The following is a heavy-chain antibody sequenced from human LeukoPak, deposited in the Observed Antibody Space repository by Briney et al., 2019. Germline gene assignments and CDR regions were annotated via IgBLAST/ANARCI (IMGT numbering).Heavy chain of an antibody. Sequence: GRSLRLSCAASGFTFDDYAMHWVRQAPGKGLEWVSGISWNSGSIGYADSVKGRFTISRDNAKNSLYLQMNSLRAEDTALYYCAKVGSTLALYYYYYYMDVWGKGTTVTVSS. CDR2: ISWNSGSI. CDR3: AKVGSTLALYYYYYYMDV. CDR1: GFTFDDYA. J-gene: IGHJ6*03. V-gene: IGHV3-9*01. D-gene: IGHD2-2*01.